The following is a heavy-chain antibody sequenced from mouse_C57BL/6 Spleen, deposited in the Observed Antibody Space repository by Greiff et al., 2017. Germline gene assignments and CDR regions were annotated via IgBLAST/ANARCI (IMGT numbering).Heavy chain of an antibody. CDR3: ARSGLDDY. Sequence: EVQLQQSGPELVKPGASVKISCKASGYSFTGYFMNWVMQSHGKSLEWIGRINPYNGDTFYNQKFKGKATLTVDKSSSTAHRELRSLTSEDSAVYYCARSGLDDYWGQGTTLTVSS. D-gene: IGHD3-3*01. CDR2: INPYNGDT. CDR1: GYSFTGYF. V-gene: IGHV1-20*01. J-gene: IGHJ2*01.